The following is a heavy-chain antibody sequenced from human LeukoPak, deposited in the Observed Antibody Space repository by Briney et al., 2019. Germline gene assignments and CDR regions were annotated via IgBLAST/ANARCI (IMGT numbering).Heavy chain of an antibody. V-gene: IGHV3-21*01. CDR1: GFTFSSYS. D-gene: IGHD1-1*01. CDR2: ISSSSSYI. J-gene: IGHJ5*02. Sequence: PGGSLRLSCAASGFTFSSYSMNWVRQAPGKGLEWVSSISSSSSYIYYADSVKGRFTISRDNAKNSLYLQMNSLRAEDTAVYYCARDLYTGTTGTPQWFDPWGQGTLVTVSS. CDR3: ARDLYTGTTGTPQWFDP.